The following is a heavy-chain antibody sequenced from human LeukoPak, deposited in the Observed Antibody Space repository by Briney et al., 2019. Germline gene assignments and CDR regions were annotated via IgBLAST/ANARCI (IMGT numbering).Heavy chain of an antibody. CDR3: ARLVLEAAGTPFDY. D-gene: IGHD6-13*01. CDR2: IYSGGST. CDR1: GFTVSSNY. J-gene: IGHJ4*02. Sequence: GGSLRLSCAASGFTVSSNYMSWVRQAPGKGLEWVSVIYSGGSTYYADSVKGRFTISRDNSKSTLYLQMNSLRAEDTAVYYCARLVLEAAGTPFDYWGQGTLVTVSS. V-gene: IGHV3-53*01.